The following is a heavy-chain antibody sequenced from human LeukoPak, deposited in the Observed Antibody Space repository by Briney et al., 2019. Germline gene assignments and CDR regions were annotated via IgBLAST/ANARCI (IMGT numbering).Heavy chain of an antibody. CDR1: GFNFSSFD. D-gene: IGHD1-1*01. CDR3: ARGPPRGKYYYMDV. CDR2: IGTASDT. J-gene: IGHJ6*03. V-gene: IGHV3-13*01. Sequence: GGSLRLSCAASGFNFSSFDMHWVRQPTGQGLEWVSTIGTASDTYYPGSVEGRFTLSRDNAKNSLYLQMNSLTAGDTAVYYCARGPPRGKYYYMDVWGKGTTVTVSS.